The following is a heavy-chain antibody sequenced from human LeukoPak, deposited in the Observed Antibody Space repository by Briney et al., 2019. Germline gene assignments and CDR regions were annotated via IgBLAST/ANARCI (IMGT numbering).Heavy chain of an antibody. J-gene: IGHJ5*02. Sequence: SETLSLTCTVSGGSIGSYYWSWIRQPPGKGLEWIGYIYYSGSTNYNPSLKSRVTISVDTSKNQFSLKLSSVTAADTAVYYWGGDLKVRGFETWGQGILVTVSS. CDR3: GGDLKVRGFET. V-gene: IGHV4-59*01. D-gene: IGHD3-10*01. CDR1: GGSIGSYY. CDR2: IYYSGST.